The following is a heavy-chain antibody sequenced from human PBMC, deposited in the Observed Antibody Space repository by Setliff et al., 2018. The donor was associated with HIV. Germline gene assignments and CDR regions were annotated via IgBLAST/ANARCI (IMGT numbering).Heavy chain of an antibody. V-gene: IGHV7-4-1*02. Sequence: EASVXXSXXASXYIXTIYXMVXXXXXPGQGLEWMGWITPNTGNPTYAPCFTGRFVFSLDXSVSTAYLQTSSLXXEDTAVYYXXXARWXEVSPLYYSDLWGQGTLVTVSS. CDR3: XXARWXEVSPLYYSDL. D-gene: IGHD3-16*02. CDR1: XYIXTIYX. J-gene: IGHJ4*02. CDR2: ITPNTGNP.